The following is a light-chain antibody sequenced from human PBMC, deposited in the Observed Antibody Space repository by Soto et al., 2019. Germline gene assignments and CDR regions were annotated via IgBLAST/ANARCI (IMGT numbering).Light chain of an antibody. Sequence: EIVLTQSPGTLSLSPGERATLSCRASQSVSSIYLAWYQQKPGQAPRLLIYRASSRATGIPDRFSGSGSGPEFTLTISRLEPEDFAVYYCQQYGGSPPYTFGQGTKLEIK. CDR1: QSVSSIY. J-gene: IGKJ2*01. CDR3: QQYGGSPPYT. CDR2: RAS. V-gene: IGKV3-20*01.